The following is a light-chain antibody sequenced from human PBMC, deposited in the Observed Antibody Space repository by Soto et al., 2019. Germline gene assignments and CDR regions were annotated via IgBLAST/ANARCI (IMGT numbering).Light chain of an antibody. J-gene: IGKJ2*01. Sequence: DIQMTQSPSTLSASVGDRVTITCRASQSISSWLAWYQQKPGKAPKLLIYDASSLESGVPSRFGGSGSATEFTLTISSLQPDDFATYYCQQYNSYPYTFGQGTKLEIK. V-gene: IGKV1-5*01. CDR2: DAS. CDR1: QSISSW. CDR3: QQYNSYPYT.